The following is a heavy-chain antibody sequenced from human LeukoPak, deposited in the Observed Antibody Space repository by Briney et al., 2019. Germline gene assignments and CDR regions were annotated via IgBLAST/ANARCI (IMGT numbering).Heavy chain of an antibody. J-gene: IGHJ4*02. CDR2: IYSGGST. Sequence: AGGSLRLSCAASGFTVSSNHMTWVRQAPGKGLEWVSVIYSGGSTYYTDSVKGRFIISRDNSRNTLYLQMNNLSAEDTAVYYCARSCGPAGLYFDYWGQGTLVTVSS. D-gene: IGHD2-2*01. CDR1: GFTVSSNH. CDR3: ARSCGPAGLYFDY. V-gene: IGHV3-53*01.